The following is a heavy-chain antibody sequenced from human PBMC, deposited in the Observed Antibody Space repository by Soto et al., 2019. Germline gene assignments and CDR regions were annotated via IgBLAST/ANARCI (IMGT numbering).Heavy chain of an antibody. D-gene: IGHD4-17*01. J-gene: IGHJ4*02. CDR2: IYHSGST. V-gene: IGHV4-31*03. Sequence: SETLSLTCTVSGGSISSGSYYWTWIRQHPGKGLEWIGYIYHSGSTYYNPSLKSRVTISVDTSKNQFSLKLSSVTAADTAVYYCARSRDVDYALFDHWGQGTLVTVSS. CDR3: ARSRDVDYALFDH. CDR1: GGSISSGSYY.